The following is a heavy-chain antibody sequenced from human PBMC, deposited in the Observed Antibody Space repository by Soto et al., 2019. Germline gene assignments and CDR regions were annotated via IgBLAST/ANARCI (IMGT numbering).Heavy chain of an antibody. D-gene: IGHD6-13*01. V-gene: IGHV4-4*02. CDR2: IYHSGST. CDR1: GGSISSSYW. J-gene: IGHJ3*02. Sequence: QVQLQESGPGLVKPSGTLSLTCAVSGGSISSSYWWSWVRQPPGKGLEWIGEIYHSGSTNYNPSLKSRVTISVDKSKNQFSLKLSSVTAADTAMYYRTRGEGAYSSSWYNAFDIWGQGTMVTVSS. CDR3: TRGEGAYSSSWYNAFDI.